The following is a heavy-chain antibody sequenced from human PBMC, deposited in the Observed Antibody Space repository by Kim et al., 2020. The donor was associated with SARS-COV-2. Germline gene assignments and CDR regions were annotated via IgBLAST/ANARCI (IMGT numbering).Heavy chain of an antibody. D-gene: IGHD3-22*01. J-gene: IGHJ4*02. CDR3: ARGARITMIVVAPLGY. Sequence: KVEGRVTMTRDTSTSTVYMELSSLRSEDTAVYYCARGARITMIVVAPLGYWGQGTLVTVSS. V-gene: IGHV1-46*01.